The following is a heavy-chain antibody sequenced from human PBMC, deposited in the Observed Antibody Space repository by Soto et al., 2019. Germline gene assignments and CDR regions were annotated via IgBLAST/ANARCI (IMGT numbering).Heavy chain of an antibody. CDR1: GGSISSSNW. Sequence: SETLSLTCADSGGSISSSNWWSWVRQPPGKGLEWIGEIYHSGSTNYNPSLKSRVTISVDKSKNQFSLKLSSVTAADTAVYYCARVQPDCSGGSCYPYFDYWGQGTLVTVSS. D-gene: IGHD2-15*01. CDR3: ARVQPDCSGGSCYPYFDY. J-gene: IGHJ4*02. CDR2: IYHSGST. V-gene: IGHV4-4*02.